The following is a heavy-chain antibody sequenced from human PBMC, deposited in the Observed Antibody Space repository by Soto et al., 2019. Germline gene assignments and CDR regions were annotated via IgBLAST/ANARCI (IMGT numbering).Heavy chain of an antibody. J-gene: IGHJ4*02. V-gene: IGHV1-69*08. CDR2: IIPMLGIA. CDR3: ARDWSP. CDR1: GGTFSTYT. Sequence: QVQLVQSGAEVKKPGSSVKVSCKASGGTFSTYTISWVRQAPGQGLEWMGRIIPMLGIANYAQNFQGRVTIAADKSTNTAYVEFSSLRAEDTAVYYCARDWSPGGQGTLVTVSS.